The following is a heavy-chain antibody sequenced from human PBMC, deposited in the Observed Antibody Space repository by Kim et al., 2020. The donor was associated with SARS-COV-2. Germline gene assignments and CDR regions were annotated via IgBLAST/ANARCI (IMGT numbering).Heavy chain of an antibody. J-gene: IGHJ5*02. D-gene: IGHD3-10*01. CDR3: ATGPPYGSGNWFDP. CDR1: GYTLTELS. V-gene: IGHV1-24*01. Sequence: ASVKVSCKVSGYTLTELSMHWVRQAPGKGLEWMGGFDPEDGETIYAQKFQGRVTMTEDTSTDTAYMDLSSLRSEDTAVYYCATGPPYGSGNWFDPWGQGTLVTVSS. CDR2: FDPEDGET.